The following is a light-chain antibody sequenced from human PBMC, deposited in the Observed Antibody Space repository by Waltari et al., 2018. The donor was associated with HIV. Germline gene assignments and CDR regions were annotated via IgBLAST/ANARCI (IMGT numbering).Light chain of an antibody. CDR1: SSDIGGYDF. CDR2: YVI. CDR3: CSFIGRSTLI. V-gene: IGLV2-23*02. J-gene: IGLJ2*01. Sequence: QSALTQPASVSGSPGQSITISCTGSSSDIGGYDFVSWYQQHPGKAPNLIIYYVIERPSGVSNRFAASKSGNTAYLTISGLQPEDEADYYCCSFIGRSTLIFGGGTKVTVV.